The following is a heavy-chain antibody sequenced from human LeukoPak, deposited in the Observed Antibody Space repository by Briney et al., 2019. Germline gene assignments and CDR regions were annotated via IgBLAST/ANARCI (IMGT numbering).Heavy chain of an antibody. Sequence: IRHDGTHTQGAASLKGRFIISRDNSKNTVSLEMSSLTSEDTADYYCARGRPGLGCALWAQGTQVTVS. J-gene: IGHJ4*02. V-gene: IGHV3-30*02. CDR2: IRHDGTHT. D-gene: IGHD5-12*01. CDR3: ARGRPGLGCAL.